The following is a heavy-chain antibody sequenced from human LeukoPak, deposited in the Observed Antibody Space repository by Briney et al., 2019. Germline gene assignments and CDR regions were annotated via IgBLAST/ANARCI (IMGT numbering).Heavy chain of an antibody. D-gene: IGHD6-13*01. Sequence: ASVKVSCKASGYTFTSYAMHWERQAPGQRLEWMGWINAGNGNTKYSQKFQGRVTITRDTSASTAYMELSSLRSEDTAVYYCARVRQQPNWFDPWGQGTLVTVSS. CDR1: GYTFTSYA. CDR3: ARVRQQPNWFDP. V-gene: IGHV1-3*01. CDR2: INAGNGNT. J-gene: IGHJ5*02.